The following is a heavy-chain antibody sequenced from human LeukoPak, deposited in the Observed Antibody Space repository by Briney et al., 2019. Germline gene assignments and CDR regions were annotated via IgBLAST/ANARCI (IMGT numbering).Heavy chain of an antibody. CDR2: ISSSSSTI. Sequence: GGSLRLSCAASGFTFSSYSMNWVRQAPGKGLEWVSYISSSSSTIYYADSVKGRFTISRDNAKNSLYLQMNSLRAEDTAVYYCARGRDTLAAAGGPNWFDPWGQGTLVTVSS. CDR3: ARGRDTLAAAGGPNWFDP. V-gene: IGHV3-48*01. D-gene: IGHD6-13*01. CDR1: GFTFSSYS. J-gene: IGHJ5*02.